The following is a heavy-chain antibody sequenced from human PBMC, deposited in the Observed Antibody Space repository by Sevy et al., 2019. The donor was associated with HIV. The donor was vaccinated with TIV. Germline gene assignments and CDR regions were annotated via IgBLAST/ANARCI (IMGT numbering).Heavy chain of an antibody. D-gene: IGHD3-10*01. V-gene: IGHV1-2*02. J-gene: IGHJ4*02. CDR2: INPNNGGT. CDR1: GYTFTDYY. Sequence: ASVKVSCRASGYTFTDYYLHWVRQAPGQGLEWMGWINPNNGGTEYAQRFQGRVAMPRDTSISTVYMELSRLRSDDTAVYYCARASHVSGSYTNDYWGQGTLVTVSS. CDR3: ARASHVSGSYTNDY.